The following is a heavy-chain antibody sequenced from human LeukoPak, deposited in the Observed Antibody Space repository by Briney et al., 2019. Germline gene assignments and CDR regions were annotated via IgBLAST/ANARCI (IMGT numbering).Heavy chain of an antibody. CDR1: GGSISSSSYY. Sequence: PSETLSLTCTVSGGSISSSSYYWGWIRQPPGKGLEWIGSIYYSGGTEYNPSLKSRVTISVDTSQNQFSLRLSSVTAADTAIYFCARHELCAGGPCSTGRWFDPWGQGTLVTVSS. CDR2: IYYSGGT. D-gene: IGHD2-8*02. CDR3: ARHELCAGGPCSTGRWFDP. J-gene: IGHJ5*02. V-gene: IGHV4-39*01.